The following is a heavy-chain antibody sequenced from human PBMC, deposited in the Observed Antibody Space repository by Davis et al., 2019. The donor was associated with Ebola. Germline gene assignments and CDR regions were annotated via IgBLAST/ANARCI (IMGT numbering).Heavy chain of an antibody. D-gene: IGHD1-7*01. CDR1: GFSLSTSGMC. Sequence: SGPTLVKPTQTLTLTCTFSGFSLSTSGMCVSWIRQPPGKALEWLARIDWDDDKYYSTSLKTRLTISKDTSKNQVVLTMTSMDPVDSATYYCVHRHLTTTTDYGMDVWGQGTTVTVSS. CDR3: VHRHLTTTTDYGMDV. CDR2: IDWDDDK. V-gene: IGHV2-70*12. J-gene: IGHJ6*02.